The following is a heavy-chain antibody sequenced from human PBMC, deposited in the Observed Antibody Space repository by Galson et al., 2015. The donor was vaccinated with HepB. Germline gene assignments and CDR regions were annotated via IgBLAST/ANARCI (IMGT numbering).Heavy chain of an antibody. CDR2: TYFMSKWHN. CDR3: ARAPNFKSGWSNYYSYYYGMDV. CDR1: GDSVSSNSAS. D-gene: IGHD6-19*01. J-gene: IGHJ6*02. Sequence: CAISGDSVSSNSASWNWVRQSPSRGLEWLGRTYFMSKWHNDYAVSVKTRITIIEDTSKNQFSLQLSSVTPDDTPVYYCARAPNFKSGWSNYYSYYYGMDVWGQGTTVTVSS. V-gene: IGHV6-1*01.